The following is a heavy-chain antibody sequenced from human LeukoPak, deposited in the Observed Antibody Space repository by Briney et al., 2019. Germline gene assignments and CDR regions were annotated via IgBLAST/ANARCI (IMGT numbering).Heavy chain of an antibody. CDR3: ARLDDTVTAFDS. J-gene: IGHJ4*02. D-gene: IGHD3-9*01. V-gene: IGHV4-39*01. CDR1: GGSISSNKYY. Sequence: SETLSLTCTVSGGSISSNKYYWGWIRQPPGKGLEWMGSISYSGSTYYNPSLKSRVTISVDTSKNQFSLKLSSVTAADTAVYYCARLDDTVTAFDSWGQGTLVTVSS. CDR2: ISYSGST.